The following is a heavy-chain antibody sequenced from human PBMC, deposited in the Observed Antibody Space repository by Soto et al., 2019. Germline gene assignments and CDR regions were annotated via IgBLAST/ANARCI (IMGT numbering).Heavy chain of an antibody. CDR1: GYSFANYW. D-gene: IGHD3-16*01. V-gene: IGHV5-51*01. CDR3: ARYDGWRQSAYYFDS. CDR2: IYPGESDT. Sequence: GESLKISCKGSGYSFANYWIGWVRQIPGKGLEWMGIIYPGESDTRYSPSFQGQVTISVDKSISTAYLQWSSLKASDTAMYYCARYDGWRQSAYYFDSWGQGALVTVSS. J-gene: IGHJ4*02.